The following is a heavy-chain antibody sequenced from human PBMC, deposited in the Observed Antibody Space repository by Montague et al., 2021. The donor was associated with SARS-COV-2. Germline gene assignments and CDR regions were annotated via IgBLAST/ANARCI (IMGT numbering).Heavy chain of an antibody. CDR1: GFTFSSYA. CDR3: ARDKSRRSGSYRFDY. J-gene: IGHJ4*02. Sequence: SLRLSCAASGFTFSSYAMNWVRQAPGKGLEWVSYIRSSGSTIYYADSVKGRFTISRDNAKNSLYLQMNSLRAEDAAVYYCARDKSRRSGSYRFDYWGQGTLVTVSS. V-gene: IGHV3-48*03. D-gene: IGHD1-26*01. CDR2: IRSSGSTI.